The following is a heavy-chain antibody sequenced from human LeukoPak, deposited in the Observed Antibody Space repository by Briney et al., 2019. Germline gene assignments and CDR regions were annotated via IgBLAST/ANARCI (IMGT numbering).Heavy chain of an antibody. Sequence: GGSLGLSCAASGFRFSRYWMTWVRQAPGKGLEWVANTREDGGERYYVDSVKGRFTISRDNAKNSLYLQINSLRVEDTAVYYCARVARLGDAFDIWGQGTMVTVSS. D-gene: IGHD2-21*01. CDR3: ARVARLGDAFDI. CDR1: GFRFSRYW. V-gene: IGHV3-7*01. J-gene: IGHJ3*02. CDR2: TREDGGER.